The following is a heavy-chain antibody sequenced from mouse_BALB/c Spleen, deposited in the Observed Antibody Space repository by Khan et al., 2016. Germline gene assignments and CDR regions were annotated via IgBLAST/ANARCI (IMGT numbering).Heavy chain of an antibody. CDR3: TQINGNYYAMHF. CDR1: GFSLTSYG. D-gene: IGHD2-1*01. Sequence: QVQLKQSGPGLVQPSQSLSITCTVSGFSLTSYGVHWVRQSPGKGLEWLGVIWRGGSTDYNAAFMSRLSITKDNSKSQVFFKMNRQLANVSTIFYCTQINGNYYAMHFLGQATSVTVSS. V-gene: IGHV2-5*01. J-gene: IGHJ4*01. CDR2: IWRGGST.